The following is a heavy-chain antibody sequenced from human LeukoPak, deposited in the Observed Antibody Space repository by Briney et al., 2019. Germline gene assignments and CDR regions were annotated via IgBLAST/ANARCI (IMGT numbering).Heavy chain of an antibody. Sequence: GRSLRLSCAASGFTFSSYAMHWVRQAPGKGLEWVAVISYDGSNKYYADSVKGRFTISRDNSKSTLYLQMNSLRAEDTAVYYCARDPRTYYYYGMDVWGQGTTVTVSS. CDR3: ARDPRTYYYYGMDV. CDR1: GFTFSSYA. V-gene: IGHV3-30-3*01. J-gene: IGHJ6*02. CDR2: ISYDGSNK.